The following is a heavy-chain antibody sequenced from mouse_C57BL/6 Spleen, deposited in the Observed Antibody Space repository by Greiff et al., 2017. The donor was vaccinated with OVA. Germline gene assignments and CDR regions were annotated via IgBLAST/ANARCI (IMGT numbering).Heavy chain of an antibody. D-gene: IGHD2-4*01. J-gene: IGHJ4*01. V-gene: IGHV1-55*01. CDR3: ARADYDDAMDY. Sequence: VKLQQPGAELVKPGASVKMSCKASGYTFTSYWLTWVKQRPGQGLEWIGDIYPGSGSTNYNEKFKSTATLTVDTSSSTAYMQLSSLTSEDSAVYYCARADYDDAMDYWGQGTSVTVSS. CDR1: GYTFTSYW. CDR2: IYPGSGST.